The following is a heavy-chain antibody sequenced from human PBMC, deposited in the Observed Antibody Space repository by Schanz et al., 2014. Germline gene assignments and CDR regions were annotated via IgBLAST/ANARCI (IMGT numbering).Heavy chain of an antibody. CDR2: ISGTGGDDT. D-gene: IGHD3-22*01. Sequence: EVQLVESGGGLVQPGGSLRLSCAASGFTFSSYAMSWVRQAPGKGLLWVSSISGTGGDDTYYADSVKGRFTISRDNSKNTLFLQMNSLRVEDSAIYYCAKDISDTSGKDDYWGQGTLVTVSS. CDR3: AKDISDTSGKDDY. V-gene: IGHV3-23*04. CDR1: GFTFSSYA. J-gene: IGHJ4*02.